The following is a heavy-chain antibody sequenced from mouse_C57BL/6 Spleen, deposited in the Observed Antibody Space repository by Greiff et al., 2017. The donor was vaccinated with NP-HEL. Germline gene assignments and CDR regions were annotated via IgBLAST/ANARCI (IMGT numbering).Heavy chain of an antibody. CDR1: GFTFSSYG. CDR2: ISSGGSYT. CDR3: ARQGYYGSSFHWYFDV. D-gene: IGHD1-1*01. J-gene: IGHJ1*03. V-gene: IGHV5-6*01. Sequence: EVKLMESGGDLVKPGGSLKLSCAASGFTFSSYGMSWVRQTPDKRLEWVATISSGGSYTYYPDSVKGRFTISRDNAKNTLYLQMSRLKSEDTAMYYCARQGYYGSSFHWYFDVWGTGTTVTVSS.